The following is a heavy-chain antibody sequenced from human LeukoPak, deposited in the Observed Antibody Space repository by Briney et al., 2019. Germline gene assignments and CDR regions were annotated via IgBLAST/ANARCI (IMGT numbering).Heavy chain of an antibody. CDR3: ARPAGYYDSSGYYSRWDWFDP. J-gene: IGHJ5*02. CDR2: IYPGDSDT. V-gene: IGHV5-51*01. D-gene: IGHD3-22*01. Sequence: PGESLKISCKGSGYSFTSYWIGWVRQMPGKGLEWMGIIYPGDSDTRYSPSFQGQVTVSADKSISTAYLQWSSLKASDTAMYYCARPAGYYDSSGYYSRWDWFDPWGQGTLVTVSS. CDR1: GYSFTSYW.